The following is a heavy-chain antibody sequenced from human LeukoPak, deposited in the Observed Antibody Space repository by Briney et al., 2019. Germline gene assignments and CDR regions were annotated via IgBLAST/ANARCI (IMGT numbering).Heavy chain of an antibody. J-gene: IGHJ4*02. Sequence: GTSVKVSCKASGFTFTSSAVQWVRQARGQRLEWIGWIVVGSGNTNYAQKFQERVTITRDMSTSTAYMELSSLRAEDTAVYYCAKDPTISSIAVAGEFVDYWGQGTLVTVSS. D-gene: IGHD6-19*01. CDR3: AKDPTISSIAVAGEFVDY. CDR2: IVVGSGNT. V-gene: IGHV1-58*01. CDR1: GFTFTSSA.